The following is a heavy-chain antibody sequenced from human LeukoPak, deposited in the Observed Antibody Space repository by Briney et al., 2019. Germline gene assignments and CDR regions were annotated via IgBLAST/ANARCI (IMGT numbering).Heavy chain of an antibody. Sequence: RSSETLSLTCAVYGGSFSGYYWSWIRQPAGKGLEWIGRIYTSGSTNYNPSLKSRVTISVDTSKNQFSLKLSSVTAADTAVYYCAKDPVDPGSGSYPAAAGAFDIWGQGTMVTVSS. CDR3: AKDPVDPGSGSYPAAAGAFDI. CDR1: GGSFSGYY. V-gene: IGHV4-4*07. CDR2: IYTSGST. D-gene: IGHD3-10*01. J-gene: IGHJ3*02.